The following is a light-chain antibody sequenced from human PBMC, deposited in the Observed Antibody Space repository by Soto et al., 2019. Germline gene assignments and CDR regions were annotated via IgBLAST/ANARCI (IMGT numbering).Light chain of an antibody. CDR1: QSISNY. V-gene: IGKV1-27*01. Sequence: DFQMTQSPSSLSSSVGDRVTITCRASQSISNYLAWYQQKPGKVPKLLIYGASTLQSAVTSRFSGSGSGTDFTLTISNLQPEDVATYYCQKHNGAPFTFGPGTKVDIK. CDR2: GAS. J-gene: IGKJ3*01. CDR3: QKHNGAPFT.